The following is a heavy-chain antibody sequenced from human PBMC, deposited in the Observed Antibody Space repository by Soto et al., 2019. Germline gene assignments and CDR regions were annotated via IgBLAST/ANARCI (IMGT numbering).Heavy chain of an antibody. V-gene: IGHV1-18*01. D-gene: IGHD3-3*01. Sequence: QVQLVQSGAEVKKPGASVKVSCKASGYTFTSYGISWVRQAPGQGLEWMGWISAYNGNTNYAQKLQGRVTMTTDTSTSTAYMGVRSLRSDDTAVYYCARDGGASFYDFWREGWFDPWGQGTLVTVSS. CDR3: ARDGGASFYDFWREGWFDP. CDR2: ISAYNGNT. CDR1: GYTFTSYG. J-gene: IGHJ5*02.